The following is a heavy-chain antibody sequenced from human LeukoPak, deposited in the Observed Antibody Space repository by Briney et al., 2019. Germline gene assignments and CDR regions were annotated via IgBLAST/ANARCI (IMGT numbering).Heavy chain of an antibody. J-gene: IGHJ1*01. CDR2: ISGSGGST. CDR3: AKDLAYSRSWQTTKYFQH. D-gene: IGHD6-13*01. Sequence: GGSLRLSCAASGFTFSSYAMSWVRQAPGKGLDWVSGISGSGGSTYYADSVKGRFTISRDNSKNTLYLQMNSLTEDTAVYYCAKDLAYSRSWQTTKYFQHWGQGTLVTVSS. V-gene: IGHV3-23*01. CDR1: GFTFSSYA.